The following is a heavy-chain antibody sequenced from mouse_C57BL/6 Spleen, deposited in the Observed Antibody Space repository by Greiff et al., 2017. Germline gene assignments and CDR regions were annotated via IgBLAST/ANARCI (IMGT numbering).Heavy chain of an antibody. V-gene: IGHV7-3*01. Sequence: EVMLVESGGGLVQPGGSLSLSCAASGFTFTDYYMSWVRQPPGKALEWLGFIRNKANGYTTEYSASVKGRFTISRDNSQSILYLQMNALRAEDSATYYCASLQLGREGYFDYWGQGTTLTVSS. J-gene: IGHJ2*01. CDR3: ASLQLGREGYFDY. CDR1: GFTFTDYY. D-gene: IGHD4-1*02. CDR2: IRNKANGYTT.